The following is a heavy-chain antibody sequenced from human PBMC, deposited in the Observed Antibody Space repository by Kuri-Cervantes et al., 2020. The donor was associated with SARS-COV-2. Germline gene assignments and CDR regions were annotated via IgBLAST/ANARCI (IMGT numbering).Heavy chain of an antibody. CDR1: GGSISSSSYY. CDR2: IYYSGST. J-gene: IGHJ4*02. D-gene: IGHD3-10*01. Sequence: SETLSLTCTVSGGSISSSSYYWGWIRQPPGKGLEWIGSIYYSGSTNYNPSLKSRVTISVDTSKNQFSLKLSSVTAADTAVYYCARSAVRMVRGVIHYWGQGTLVTVSS. V-gene: IGHV4-39*07. CDR3: ARSAVRMVRGVIHY.